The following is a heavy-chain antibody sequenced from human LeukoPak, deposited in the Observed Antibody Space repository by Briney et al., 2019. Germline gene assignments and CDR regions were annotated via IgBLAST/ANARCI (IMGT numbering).Heavy chain of an antibody. CDR2: IKSKTDGGTT. CDR3: TTVSRTVTTGFDY. V-gene: IGHV3-15*01. Sequence: GGSLRLSCAASGFTFSSAWMSWVRQAPGKGLEWVGRIKSKTDGGTTDYAAPVKGRFTISRDDSKNTLYLQMSSLKTEDTAVYYCTTVSRTVTTGFDYWGQGTLVTVSS. D-gene: IGHD4-17*01. J-gene: IGHJ4*02. CDR1: GFTFSSAW.